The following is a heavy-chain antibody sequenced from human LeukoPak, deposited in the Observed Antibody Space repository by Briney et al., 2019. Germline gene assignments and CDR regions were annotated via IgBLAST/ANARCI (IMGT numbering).Heavy chain of an antibody. CDR2: IYSSGST. CDR3: GRGYGYYFES. Sequence: SETLSLTCTVSGGSISSYYWNWIRQPPGKGLEWIGYIYSSGSTNYNPSLKSRVTISVDTSRNQFSLKLSSVTTADTAVYYCGRGYGYYFESWGQGTLVTVSS. V-gene: IGHV4-59*01. D-gene: IGHD5-18*01. J-gene: IGHJ4*02. CDR1: GGSISSYY.